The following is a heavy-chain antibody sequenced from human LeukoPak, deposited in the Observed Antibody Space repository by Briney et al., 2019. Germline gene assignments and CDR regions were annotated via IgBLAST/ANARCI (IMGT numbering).Heavy chain of an antibody. J-gene: IGHJ6*02. CDR3: ARECITMVRGVHLYGMDV. D-gene: IGHD3-10*01. V-gene: IGHV3-48*03. CDR1: GFTFSSYE. CDR2: ISSSGSTI. Sequence: GGSLRLSWAASGFTFSSYEMDWVRQAPGKGLEWVSYISSSGSTIYYADSVKGRFTISRDNAKNSLYLQMNSLRAEDTAVYYCARECITMVRGVHLYGMDVWGQGTTVTVSS.